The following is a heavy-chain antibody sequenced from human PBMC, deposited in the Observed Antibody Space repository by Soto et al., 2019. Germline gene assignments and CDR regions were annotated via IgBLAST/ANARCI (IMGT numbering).Heavy chain of an antibody. J-gene: IGHJ4*02. Sequence: SETLSLTCAVYGGSFSGYYWSWIRQPPGKGLEWIGEINHSGSTNYNPSLKSRVTISVDTSKNQFSLKLSSVTAADTAVYYCARGHHDNLDYWGQGTLVTV. V-gene: IGHV4-34*01. CDR2: INHSGST. CDR3: ARGHHDNLDY. CDR1: GGSFSGYY. D-gene: IGHD3-22*01.